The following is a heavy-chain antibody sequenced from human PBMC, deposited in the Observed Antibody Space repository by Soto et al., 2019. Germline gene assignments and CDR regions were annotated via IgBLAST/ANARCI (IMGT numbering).Heavy chain of an antibody. CDR1: GFTFSSYA. CDR3: ASELLWSFDY. J-gene: IGHJ4*02. Sequence: GGSLRLSCAASGFTFSSYAMHWVRQAPGKGLEWVAVISYDGSNKYYADSVKGRFTISRDNSKNTLYLQMNSLRAEDTAVYYCASELLWSFDYWGQGTLDTVSA. CDR2: ISYDGSNK. V-gene: IGHV3-30-3*01. D-gene: IGHD3-10*01.